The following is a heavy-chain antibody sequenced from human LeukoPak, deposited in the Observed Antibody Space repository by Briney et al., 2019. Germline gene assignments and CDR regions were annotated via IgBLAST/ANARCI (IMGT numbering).Heavy chain of an antibody. CDR3: ARDVGGYSSSWYPPTGFDP. Sequence: GRSLRLSCAASGFTFSGYAMHWVRQAPGKGLEWVAVISYDGSNKYYADSVKGRFTISRDNSKNTLYLQMNSLGAEDTAVYYCARDVGGYSSSWYPPTGFDPWGQGTLVTVSS. J-gene: IGHJ5*02. V-gene: IGHV3-30-3*01. D-gene: IGHD6-13*01. CDR1: GFTFSGYA. CDR2: ISYDGSNK.